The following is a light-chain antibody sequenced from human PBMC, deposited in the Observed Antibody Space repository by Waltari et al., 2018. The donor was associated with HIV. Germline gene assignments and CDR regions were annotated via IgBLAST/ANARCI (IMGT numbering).Light chain of an antibody. J-gene: IGLJ1*01. CDR1: SRDVGSYKV. CDR2: EVS. V-gene: IGLV2-23*02. CDR3: CSYAGSTTHV. Sequence: QSALPQPASVSGSPGQSITIPCTGTSRDVGSYKVVSRYQKHPGKAPKLMIYEVSKRPSGVSNRFSGSKSGNTASLTISGLQAEDEADYYCCSYAGSTTHVFGTGTKVTVL.